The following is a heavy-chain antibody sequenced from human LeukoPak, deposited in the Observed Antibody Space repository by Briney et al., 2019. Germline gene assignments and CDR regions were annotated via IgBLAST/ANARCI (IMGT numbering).Heavy chain of an antibody. D-gene: IGHD3-16*02. J-gene: IGHJ4*02. Sequence: SETLSLTCTVSGGSISSYYWSWIRQPAGKGLEWIGRIYTSGSTNYNPSLKSRVTMSVDTSKNQFSLKLSSVTAADTAVYYCARHYDYVWGSYRYVFDYWGQGTLVTVSS. CDR3: ARHYDYVWGSYRYVFDY. V-gene: IGHV4-4*07. CDR2: IYTSGST. CDR1: GGSISSYY.